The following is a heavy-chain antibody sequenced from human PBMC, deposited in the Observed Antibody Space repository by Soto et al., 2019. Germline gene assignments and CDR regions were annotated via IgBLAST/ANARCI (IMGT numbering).Heavy chain of an antibody. CDR1: GGTFSSYA. Sequence: QVQLVQSGAEVKKPGSSVKVSCKASGGTFSSYAISWVRQAPGQGLEWMGGIIPIFGTANYAQKFQGRVTITADESTSTAYMELSSLRSEDTAVYYCARATYDYVWGSYRFNNWFDPWGQGTLVTVSS. CDR2: IIPIFGTA. V-gene: IGHV1-69*01. D-gene: IGHD3-16*02. CDR3: ARATYDYVWGSYRFNNWFDP. J-gene: IGHJ5*02.